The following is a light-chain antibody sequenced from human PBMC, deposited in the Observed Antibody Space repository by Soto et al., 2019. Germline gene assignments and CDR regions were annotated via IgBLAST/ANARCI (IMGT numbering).Light chain of an antibody. CDR1: SNTIGGYNV. Sequence: QSVLTQPASVSGSPGQSITISCTGTSNTIGGYNVVSWYQQHPGTAPKVIIYEGIKRLSGVSNRFSGSISGSTASLTISGLQAEDEADYYCCSYVGATTYVFGPGTKVTVL. CDR3: CSYVGATTYV. CDR2: EGI. J-gene: IGLJ1*01. V-gene: IGLV2-23*01.